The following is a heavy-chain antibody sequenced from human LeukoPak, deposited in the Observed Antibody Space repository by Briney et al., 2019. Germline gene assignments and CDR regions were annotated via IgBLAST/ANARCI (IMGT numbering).Heavy chain of an antibody. CDR3: VSYYSTSGSYYNGLDF. D-gene: IGHD3-10*01. V-gene: IGHV4-38-2*02. CDR1: GYSISSGYY. CDR2: IYHSGST. Sequence: PSETLSLTCTVSGYSISSGYYWGWIRQPPGKGLEWIGGIYHSGSTYYNPSLKSRVTISVDTSKNQFSLKLNSVTAADTAVYYCVSYYSTSGSYYNGLDFWGQGTLVTVSS. J-gene: IGHJ4*02.